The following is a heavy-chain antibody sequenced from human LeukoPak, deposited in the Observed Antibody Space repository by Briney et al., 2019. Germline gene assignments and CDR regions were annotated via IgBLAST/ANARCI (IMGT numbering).Heavy chain of an antibody. J-gene: IGHJ6*02. Sequence: GGSLRLSCAASGFTFSSYAMSWVRQAPGKGLEWVSAISGSGGSTYYADSVKGRFTISRDNSKNTLYLQMNSLRAEDTAVYYCAKGPEDVVVPAAQYYYYGMDVWGQGTTVTVSS. CDR3: AKGPEDVVVPAAQYYYYGMDV. D-gene: IGHD2-2*01. CDR1: GFTFSSYA. CDR2: ISGSGGST. V-gene: IGHV3-23*01.